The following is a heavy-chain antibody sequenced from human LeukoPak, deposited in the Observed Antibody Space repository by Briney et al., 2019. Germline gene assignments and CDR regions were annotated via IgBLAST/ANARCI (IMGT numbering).Heavy chain of an antibody. D-gene: IGHD5-24*01. J-gene: IGHJ4*02. Sequence: SETLSLTCTVSGGSISSSSYYWGWIRQPPGKGLEWIGSIYYSGSTYYNPSLKSRVTISVDTSKNQFSLKLSAVTAADTAVYYCARVREIELDYWGQGTLVTVSS. V-gene: IGHV4-39*07. CDR1: GGSISSSSYY. CDR3: ARVREIELDY. CDR2: IYYSGST.